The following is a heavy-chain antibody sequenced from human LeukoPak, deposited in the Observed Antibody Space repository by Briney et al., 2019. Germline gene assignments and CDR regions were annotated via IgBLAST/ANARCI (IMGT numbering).Heavy chain of an antibody. D-gene: IGHD3-22*01. J-gene: IGHJ4*02. V-gene: IGHV3-20*04. CDR3: ARDKVNDFYDTTAYDY. CDR1: GFTFDDHA. CDR2: ISWNGDST. Sequence: GGSLRLSCAASGFTFDDHAMSWVRQAPGKGLEWVSGISWNGDSTGYGDSVKGRFTISRDNAKNFLYLQMNSLRAEDTALYFCARDKVNDFYDTTAYDYSGQGTLVTVSS.